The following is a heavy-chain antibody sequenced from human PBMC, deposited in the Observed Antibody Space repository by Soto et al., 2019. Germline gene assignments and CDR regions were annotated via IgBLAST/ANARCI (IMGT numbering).Heavy chain of an antibody. CDR3: ARGGRSFSSGMGV. D-gene: IGHD2-15*01. CDR1: WDSVSTKGAA. V-gene: IGHV6-1*01. CDR2: TYYRSKWYK. Sequence: SPTLSLTCAISWDSVSTKGAAWNSIRKSPSRGLEWLGRTYYRSKWYKEYAGSVKSRITINPDTSRDQFSLQLNSVTPEDTAVYYCARGGRSFSSGMGVSGERTTVAVSS. J-gene: IGHJ6*01.